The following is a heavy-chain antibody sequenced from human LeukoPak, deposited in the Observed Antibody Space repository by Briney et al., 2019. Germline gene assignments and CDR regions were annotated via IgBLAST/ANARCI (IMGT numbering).Heavy chain of an antibody. CDR3: AREILERPYYYYYMDV. Sequence: SETLSLTCTVSGGSISSGYYWRWIRQHPGKGLGWIGDIYYSGSTYYNPILKSRVTISVDTSKNQFSLKLSSVTAADTAVYYCAREILERPYYYYYMDVWGKGTTVTVSS. CDR1: GGSISSGYY. CDR2: IYYSGST. D-gene: IGHD1-1*01. V-gene: IGHV4-31*03. J-gene: IGHJ6*03.